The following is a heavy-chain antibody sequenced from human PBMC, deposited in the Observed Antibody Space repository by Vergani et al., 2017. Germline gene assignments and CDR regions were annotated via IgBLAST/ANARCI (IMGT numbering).Heavy chain of an antibody. J-gene: IGHJ3*02. V-gene: IGHV1-3*01. CDR1: GYTFTSYA. D-gene: IGHD6-19*01. Sequence: QVQLVQSGAEVKKPGASVKGSCKASGYTFTSYAMHWVRQAPGQRLEWMGWINAGNGNTKYSQKFQGRVTITRDTSASTAYMELSSLRSEDTAVYYCASGSKSSGWYYFGAFDIWGQGTMVTVSS. CDR3: ASGSKSSGWYYFGAFDI. CDR2: INAGNGNT.